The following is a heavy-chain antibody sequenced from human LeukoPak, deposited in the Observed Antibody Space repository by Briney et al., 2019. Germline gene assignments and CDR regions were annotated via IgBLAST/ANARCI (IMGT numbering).Heavy chain of an antibody. CDR3: AKDFYGSGSNLDY. CDR1: GFSFSGNG. D-gene: IGHD3-10*01. J-gene: IGHJ4*02. V-gene: IGHV3-30*02. Sequence: GGSLRLSCAASGFSFSGNGMHWVRQAPGKGLEWVAFIRADGINKYYVDSVKGRFTISRDNSKNTLYLQMNSLRAEDTAVYYCAKDFYGSGSNLDYWGQGTLVTVSS. CDR2: IRADGINK.